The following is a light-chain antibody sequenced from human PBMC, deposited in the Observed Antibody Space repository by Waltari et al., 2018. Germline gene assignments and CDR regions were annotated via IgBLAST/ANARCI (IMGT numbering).Light chain of an antibody. J-gene: IGKJ1*01. Sequence: AFRMTQSPSSLSASTGDRVTITCRASQYISNYLAWFQQRPGKAPKLLSYEASTLQRGVPSRFSGSGSGTDFTLTITSLQSDDFATYYCQQYFNYPRTFGQGTRVEIE. V-gene: IGKV1-8*01. CDR2: EAS. CDR1: QYISNY. CDR3: QQYFNYPRT.